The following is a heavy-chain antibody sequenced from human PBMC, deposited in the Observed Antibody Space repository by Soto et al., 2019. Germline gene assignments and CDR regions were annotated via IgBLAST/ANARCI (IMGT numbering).Heavy chain of an antibody. CDR1: VFTFISYG. V-gene: IGHV3-33*08. J-gene: IGHJ4*02. Sequence: PGGSLRLSCAASVFTFISYGMHWVRQAPGKGLEWVAVIWYDGSNKYYADSVKGRFTISRDNSKDTLDLQMNSLRAEDTAVYYCARDREQWLVGYYFDYWGQGTLVTVSS. D-gene: IGHD6-19*01. CDR2: IWYDGSNK. CDR3: ARDREQWLVGYYFDY.